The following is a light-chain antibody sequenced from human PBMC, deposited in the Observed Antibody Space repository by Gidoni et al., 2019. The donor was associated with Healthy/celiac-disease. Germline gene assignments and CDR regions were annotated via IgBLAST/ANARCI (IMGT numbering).Light chain of an antibody. CDR3: QSYDSSLSGSV. CDR1: SSNIGAGYD. Sequence: PGLTQPPQGSGAHGQRVTTPCTGSSSNIGAGYDVHWYQQLPGTAPKLLIYGNSNRPSGVPDRFSGSKSGTSASLAITGLQAEDEADYYCQSYDSSLSGSVFGGGTKLTVL. CDR2: GNS. V-gene: IGLV1-40*01. J-gene: IGLJ3*02.